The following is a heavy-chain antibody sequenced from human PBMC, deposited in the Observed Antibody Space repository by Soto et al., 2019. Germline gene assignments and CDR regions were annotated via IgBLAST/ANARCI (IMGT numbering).Heavy chain of an antibody. D-gene: IGHD3-3*01. J-gene: IGHJ4*02. CDR1: GFTFSSYV. V-gene: IGHV3-23*01. Sequence: EVQLLESGGGLVQPGGSLRLSCAASGFTFSSYVMTWVRQAPGKGLKWVSAISGSGGKTYYANSVKGRFTISRDNSNNTLYLQMNSLRAEDTALYYCANGLDPDYWGQGTLVTVSS. CDR3: ANGLDPDY. CDR2: ISGSGGKT.